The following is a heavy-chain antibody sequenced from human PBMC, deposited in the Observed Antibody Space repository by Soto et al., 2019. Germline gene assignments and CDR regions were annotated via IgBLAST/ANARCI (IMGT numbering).Heavy chain of an antibody. CDR2: ISGSGGST. J-gene: IGHJ4*02. Sequence: GGSLILSCAASVFTFSSYAMSWVRQAPGQVLEWVSAISGSGGSTFYADSVKGRLTISRDNSKNTLYLQMNSLRAEDTAVYYCAKVEGREGYFDYWGQGTLVTVSS. V-gene: IGHV3-23*01. CDR3: AKVEGREGYFDY. CDR1: VFTFSSYA. D-gene: IGHD3-10*01.